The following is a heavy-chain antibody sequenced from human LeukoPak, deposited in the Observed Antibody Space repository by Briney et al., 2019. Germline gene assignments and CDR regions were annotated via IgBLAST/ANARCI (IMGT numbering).Heavy chain of an antibody. CDR1: GGSISSYY. CDR2: IYTSGST. CDR3: ARGIAAAAKGGNYYYYMDV. Sequence: SETLSLTCTVSGGSISSYYWSWIRQPAGKELEWIGRIYTSGSTNYNPSLKSRVTMSVDTSKNQFSLKLSSVTAADTAVYYCARGIAAAAKGGNYYYYMDVWGKGTTVTISS. V-gene: IGHV4-4*07. D-gene: IGHD6-13*01. J-gene: IGHJ6*03.